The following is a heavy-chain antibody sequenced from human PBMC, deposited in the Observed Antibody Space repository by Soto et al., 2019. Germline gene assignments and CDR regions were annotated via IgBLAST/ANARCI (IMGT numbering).Heavy chain of an antibody. CDR3: AKASGWFGEFDY. Sequence: EVQLLESGGGLVQPGGSLRLSCAASGFTFSSYAMSWVRQAPGKGLEWVSAISGSGGSTYYADSVKGRFTISRDNSKNTLYLQMNSLRAEDTPVYYCAKASGWFGEFDYWGQGTLVTVSS. CDR1: GFTFSSYA. V-gene: IGHV3-23*01. D-gene: IGHD3-10*01. J-gene: IGHJ4*02. CDR2: ISGSGGST.